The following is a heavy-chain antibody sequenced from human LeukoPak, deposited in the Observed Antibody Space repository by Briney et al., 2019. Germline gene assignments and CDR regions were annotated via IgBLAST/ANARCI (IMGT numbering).Heavy chain of an antibody. V-gene: IGHV3-74*01. J-gene: IGHJ4*02. Sequence: GGSRRLAWAAAGFTFSIYWMDWVRQAPGKGLVWVARINSDGSSTSYADSGKGRFTISRDNAKNTLYLQMNSLRAEDTAVYYCARGSWVIYSGRYEVDYWGQGTLVTVSS. CDR3: ARGSWVIYSGRYEVDY. CDR1: GFTFSIYW. D-gene: IGHD1-26*01. CDR2: INSDGSST.